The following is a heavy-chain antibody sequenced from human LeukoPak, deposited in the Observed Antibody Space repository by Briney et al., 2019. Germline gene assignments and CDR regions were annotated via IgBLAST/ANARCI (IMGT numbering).Heavy chain of an antibody. J-gene: IGHJ5*02. Sequence: ASVKVSCKASGYTFTSYGISWVRQAPGQGLEWMGWISAYNGNTNYAQKLQGRVTMTTDTSTSTAHMELRSLRSDDTAVYYCARDGGYCSGGSCPDNWFDPWGQGTLVTVSS. CDR1: GYTFTSYG. D-gene: IGHD2-15*01. V-gene: IGHV1-18*01. CDR3: ARDGGYCSGGSCPDNWFDP. CDR2: ISAYNGNT.